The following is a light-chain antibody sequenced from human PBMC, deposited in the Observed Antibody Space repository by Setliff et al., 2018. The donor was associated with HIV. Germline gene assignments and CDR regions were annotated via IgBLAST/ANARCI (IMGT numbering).Light chain of an antibody. CDR2: DVT. CDR3: NTYISSTPNYV. CDR1: GSDIGSYNY. V-gene: IGLV2-14*01. J-gene: IGLJ1*01. Sequence: QSVLTQPASVSGPPGQSIAISCTGTGSDIGSYNYVSWYQHHPGKAPRLIIYDVTNRPSGVSDRFSGSKSGNTASLTISGLQAEDEADYYCNTYISSTPNYVFGTGTKVTVL.